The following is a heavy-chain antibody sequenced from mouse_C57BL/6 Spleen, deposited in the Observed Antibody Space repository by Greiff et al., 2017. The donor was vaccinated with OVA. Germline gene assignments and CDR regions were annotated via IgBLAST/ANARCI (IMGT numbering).Heavy chain of an antibody. V-gene: IGHV3-6*01. Sequence: DVKLQESGPGLVKPSQSLSLTCSVTGYSITSGYYWNWIRQFPGNKLEWMGYISYDGSNNYNPSLKNRISITRDTSKNQFFLKLNSVTTEDTATYYCARMDYWGQGTSVTVSS. CDR1: GYSITSGYY. CDR3: ARMDY. CDR2: ISYDGSN. J-gene: IGHJ4*01.